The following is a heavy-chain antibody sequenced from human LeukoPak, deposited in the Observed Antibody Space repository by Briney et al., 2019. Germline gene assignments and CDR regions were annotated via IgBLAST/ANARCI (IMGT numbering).Heavy chain of an antibody. CDR1: GYTFTSYG. J-gene: IGHJ5*02. CDR2: ISAYNGNT. CDR3: ARDRAPPSIVVPTGDKYNWFDH. Sequence: GASVKVSCKASGYTFTSYGISWVRQAPGQGLEWMGWISAYNGNTNYAQKLQGRVTMTTDTSTSTAYMELRSLRSDDTAVYYCARDRAPPSIVVPTGDKYNWFDHWGQGTLVTVSS. V-gene: IGHV1-18*01. D-gene: IGHD2-2*01.